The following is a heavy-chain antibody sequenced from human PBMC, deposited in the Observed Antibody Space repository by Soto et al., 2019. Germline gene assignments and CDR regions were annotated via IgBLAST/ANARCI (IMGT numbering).Heavy chain of an antibody. CDR3: ARGSDFWSGLNNWFDP. Sequence: SETLSLTCTVSGGSISSYYWIWIRQPPGKGLEWIGYIYYSGSTNYNPSLKSRVTISVDTSKNQFSLKLSSVTAADTAVYYCARGSDFWSGLNNWFDPWGQGTLVTVSS. J-gene: IGHJ5*02. CDR2: IYYSGST. V-gene: IGHV4-59*01. D-gene: IGHD3-3*01. CDR1: GGSISSYY.